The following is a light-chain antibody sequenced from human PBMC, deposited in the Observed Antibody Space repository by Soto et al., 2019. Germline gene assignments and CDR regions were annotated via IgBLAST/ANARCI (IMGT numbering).Light chain of an antibody. Sequence: IQRTQSPSSLSASVGDRVTITCQASQDINNYVNWYQQKPWKAPKLLIYKASSLESGVPSRFSGSGSGTEFTLTISSLQPDDFATYYCQQYNSYPWTFGQGTKVDIK. CDR1: QDINNY. J-gene: IGKJ1*01. CDR2: KAS. CDR3: QQYNSYPWT. V-gene: IGKV1-5*03.